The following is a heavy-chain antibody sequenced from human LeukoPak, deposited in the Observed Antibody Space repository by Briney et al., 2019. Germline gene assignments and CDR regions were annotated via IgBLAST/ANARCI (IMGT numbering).Heavy chain of an antibody. Sequence: ASVKVSCKASGYSFTAYYMHWVRQAPGQGLEWMGRINPNSGGADYAQKFQGRVTMTRDTSISTAYMELSSLRSDDTAVYYCARVSYGDDATPFDCWGQGTLVTVSS. CDR1: GYSFTAYY. D-gene: IGHD4-17*01. J-gene: IGHJ4*02. CDR3: ARVSYGDDATPFDC. V-gene: IGHV1-2*06. CDR2: INPNSGGA.